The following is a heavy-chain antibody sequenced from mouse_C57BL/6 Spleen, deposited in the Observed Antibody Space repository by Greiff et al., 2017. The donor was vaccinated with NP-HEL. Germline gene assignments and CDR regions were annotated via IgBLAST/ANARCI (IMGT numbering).Heavy chain of an antibody. J-gene: IGHJ3*01. CDR3: ARFYGYDVGFAY. CDR1: GFTFSDYG. CDR2: ISSGSSTI. V-gene: IGHV5-17*01. D-gene: IGHD2-2*01. Sequence: EVHLVESGGGLVKPGGSLKLSCAASGFTFSDYGMHWVRQAPEKGLEWVAYISSGSSTIYYADTVKGRFTISRDNAKNTLFLQMTSLRSEDTAMYYCARFYGYDVGFAYWGQGTLVTVSA.